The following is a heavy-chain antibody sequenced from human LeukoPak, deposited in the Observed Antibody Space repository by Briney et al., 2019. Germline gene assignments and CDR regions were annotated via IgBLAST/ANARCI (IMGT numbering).Heavy chain of an antibody. Sequence: SETLSLTCAVYGGSFSGYYWSWIRQPPGKGLEWIGEINHSGSTYYNPSLKSRVTISVDRSKNQFSLKLSSVTAADTAVYYCAGYHYDFWSGYPTNWFDPWGQGTLVTVSS. J-gene: IGHJ5*02. D-gene: IGHD3-3*01. V-gene: IGHV4-34*01. CDR2: INHSGST. CDR3: AGYHYDFWSGYPTNWFDP. CDR1: GGSFSGYY.